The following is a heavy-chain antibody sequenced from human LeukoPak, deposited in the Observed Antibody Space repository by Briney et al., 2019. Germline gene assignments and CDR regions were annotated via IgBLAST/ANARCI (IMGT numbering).Heavy chain of an antibody. CDR3: ARHPYGGRFDP. V-gene: IGHV4-59*08. D-gene: IGHD4-23*01. Sequence: PSETLPPTCTVSGGSISSYYWSWIRQPPGKGLEWIGYIYYSGSTNYNPSLKSRVTISVDTSKNQFSLKLSSVTAADTAVYYCARHPYGGRFDPWGQGALVTVSS. J-gene: IGHJ5*02. CDR1: GGSISSYY. CDR2: IYYSGST.